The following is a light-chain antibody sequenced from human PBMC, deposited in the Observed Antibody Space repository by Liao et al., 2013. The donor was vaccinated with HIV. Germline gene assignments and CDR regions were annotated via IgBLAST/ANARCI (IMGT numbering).Light chain of an antibody. CDR1: NIRSRG. CDR2: YDQ. V-gene: IGLV3-21*04. CDR3: QVWDHSSDQGV. J-gene: IGLJ3*02. Sequence: SYXLTQPPSVSVAPGQTAVMTCGGNNIRSRGVHWYQQRPGQAPVLVMYYDQNRPSGIPERISGSISGNTATLTISGVETGDEADYFCQVWDHSSDQGVFGGGTKLTVL.